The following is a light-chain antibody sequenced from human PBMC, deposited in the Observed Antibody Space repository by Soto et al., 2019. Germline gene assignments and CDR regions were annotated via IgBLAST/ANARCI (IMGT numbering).Light chain of an antibody. V-gene: IGKV3-11*01. Sequence: EIVLTQSPATLSLSPGERATLSCRASQSVNSNLAWYQQKPGQAPRLLIFDASNRATGIPARFSGSGSGTDFTLTISSLEPEDFAVYYCQQRSNWYTFGQGTKLEIK. CDR3: QQRSNWYT. J-gene: IGKJ2*01. CDR1: QSVNSN. CDR2: DAS.